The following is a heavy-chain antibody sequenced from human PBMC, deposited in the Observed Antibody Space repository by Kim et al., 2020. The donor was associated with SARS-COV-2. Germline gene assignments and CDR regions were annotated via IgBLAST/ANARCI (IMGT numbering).Heavy chain of an antibody. CDR3: ARDHGGITMVRGEESLDY. D-gene: IGHD3-10*01. CDR2: IYHSGST. V-gene: IGHV4-38-2*02. J-gene: IGHJ4*02. Sequence: SETLSLTCTVSGYSISSGYYWGWIRQPPGKGLEWIGSIYHSGSTYYNPSLKSRVTISVDTSKNQFSLKLSSVTAADTAVYYCARDHGGITMVRGEESLDYWGQGTLVTVSS. CDR1: GYSISSGYY.